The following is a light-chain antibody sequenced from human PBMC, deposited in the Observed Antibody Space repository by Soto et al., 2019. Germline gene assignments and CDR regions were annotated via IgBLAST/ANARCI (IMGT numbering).Light chain of an antibody. CDR1: SSDVGGYNY. J-gene: IGLJ2*01. CDR3: SSYTSSSNLVV. CDR2: DVS. V-gene: IGLV2-14*01. Sequence: QSALTQPASVSGSPGQSITISCTGTSSDVGGYNYVSWYQQHPGKAPKLMIYDVSNRPSGVPNRFSGSKSGNTASLTISGLQAEDEADYYCSSYTSSSNLVVFGGGTKLTVL.